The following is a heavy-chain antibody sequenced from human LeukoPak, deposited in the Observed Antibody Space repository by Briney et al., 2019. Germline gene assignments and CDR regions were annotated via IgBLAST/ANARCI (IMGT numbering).Heavy chain of an antibody. V-gene: IGHV3-21*04. D-gene: IGHD6-13*01. Sequence: GGSLRLSCAASGFTFSSYSMNWVRQAPGKGLEWVSSISSSSYIYYADSVKGRFTISRDSAKNSLYLQMNSLRAEDTAVYYCAKSGGSSPTGGLIIYYYYYMDVWGKGTTVTVSS. CDR1: GFTFSSYS. CDR2: ISSSSYI. CDR3: AKSGGSSPTGGLIIYYYYYMDV. J-gene: IGHJ6*03.